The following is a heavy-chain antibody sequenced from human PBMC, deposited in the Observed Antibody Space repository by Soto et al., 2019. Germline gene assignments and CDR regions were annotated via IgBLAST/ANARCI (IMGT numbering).Heavy chain of an antibody. Sequence: GSLRLSCAASGFTFSGYEMNWVRQAPGKGLEWVSYISGSGSTIHYADSVKGRFTISRDNAKDSLYLQMNSLRAEDTAVYYCAREVVVFGVIIPTPMDVWGQGTTVTVSS. CDR2: ISGSGSTI. D-gene: IGHD3-22*01. J-gene: IGHJ6*02. CDR1: GFTFSGYE. V-gene: IGHV3-48*03. CDR3: AREVVVFGVIIPTPMDV.